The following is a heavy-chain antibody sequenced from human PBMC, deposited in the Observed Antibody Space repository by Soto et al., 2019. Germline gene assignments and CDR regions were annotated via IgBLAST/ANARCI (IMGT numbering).Heavy chain of an antibody. J-gene: IGHJ6*02. CDR3: ARDRAIAARLGRFHYGMDV. Sequence: GGSLRLSCAASGFTISSYGMHLARQAPGKGMERVAVIWYDGSNKYYATSVKGRFTISRDNSKTTLYLQKNSLRAEDKAVYYYARDRAIAARLGRFHYGMDVWGQGTRVTVSS. CDR1: GFTISSYG. CDR2: IWYDGSNK. D-gene: IGHD6-6*01. V-gene: IGHV3-33*08.